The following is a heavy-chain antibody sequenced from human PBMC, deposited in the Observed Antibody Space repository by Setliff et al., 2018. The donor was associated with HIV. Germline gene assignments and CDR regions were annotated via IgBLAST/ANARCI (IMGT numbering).Heavy chain of an antibody. V-gene: IGHV4-61*09. CDR3: ARLSCSSNSCPFDY. Sequence: PSETLSLTCTVSGGSISSGSFLWSWLRQPAGKALEWIGHIYTSGSANYNPSLKSRVTISVDTSKNQFSLKVISMTAADTAVYYCARLSCSSNSCPFDYWVQGTLVTVSS. D-gene: IGHD2-2*01. CDR2: IYTSGSA. J-gene: IGHJ4*02. CDR1: GGSISSGSFL.